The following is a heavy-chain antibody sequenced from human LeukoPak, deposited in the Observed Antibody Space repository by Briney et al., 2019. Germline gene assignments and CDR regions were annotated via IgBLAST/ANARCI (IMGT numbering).Heavy chain of an antibody. V-gene: IGHV1-18*01. Sequence: ASVKVSCKASGYTFTSYGISWVGQAPGQGRDWMGWISAYNGNTNYAQKLQGRVTMTTDTSTSTAYMELRSLRSDDTAVYYCARDRYYDILTGYYHDYYYYYMDVWGKGTTVTVSS. CDR1: GYTFTSYG. D-gene: IGHD3-9*01. CDR3: ARDRYYDILTGYYHDYYYYYMDV. CDR2: ISAYNGNT. J-gene: IGHJ6*03.